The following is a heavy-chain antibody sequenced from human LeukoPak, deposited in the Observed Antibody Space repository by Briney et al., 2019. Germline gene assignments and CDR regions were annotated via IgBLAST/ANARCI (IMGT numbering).Heavy chain of an antibody. V-gene: IGHV3-30*02. D-gene: IGHD1-26*01. J-gene: IGHJ4*02. CDR3: AKELTYSGSFHY. CDR2: IWYDGSNK. CDR1: GITFSSYG. Sequence: GGSLRLSCAASGITFSSYGMHWVRQAPGKGLEWVAVIWYDGSNKYYADSVKGRFTISRDNSKNTLYLQMNSLRAEDTAVYYCAKELTYSGSFHYWGQGTLVTVSS.